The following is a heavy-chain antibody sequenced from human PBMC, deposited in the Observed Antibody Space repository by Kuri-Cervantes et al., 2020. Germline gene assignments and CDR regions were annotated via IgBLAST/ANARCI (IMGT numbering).Heavy chain of an antibody. Sequence: GESLKISCTASGFTFSSYAMSWVRQVPGNGLEWVSGISGSGGATYYTDSVKGRFTVSRDNSQNTLFLLMNSLRAEDAAVYYCAKGSPLDYWGQGTLVTVSS. V-gene: IGHV3-23*01. J-gene: IGHJ4*02. D-gene: IGHD1-14*01. CDR1: GFTFSSYA. CDR3: AKGSPLDY. CDR2: ISGSGGAT.